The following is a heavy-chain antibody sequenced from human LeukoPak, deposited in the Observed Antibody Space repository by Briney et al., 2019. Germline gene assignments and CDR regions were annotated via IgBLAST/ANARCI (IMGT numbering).Heavy chain of an antibody. Sequence: SETLSLTCTVSGGSINNYYWNWIRQPPGKGLEWIGYIYYSGSTNYNPSLKSRVTISLDTSKNQFSLRLSSVPAADTAVYYCARTGGQWLVLYYYYYYMDVWGKGTTVTVSS. CDR3: ARTGGQWLVLYYYYYYMDV. CDR1: GGSINNYY. V-gene: IGHV4-59*01. J-gene: IGHJ6*03. CDR2: IYYSGST. D-gene: IGHD6-19*01.